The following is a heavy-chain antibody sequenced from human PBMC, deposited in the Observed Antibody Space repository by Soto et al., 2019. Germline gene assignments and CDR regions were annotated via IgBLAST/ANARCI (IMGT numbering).Heavy chain of an antibody. J-gene: IGHJ4*02. CDR1: GGSVSIVRYY. D-gene: IGHD3-22*01. CDR3: ARAGGDYYDSSGYYGY. Sequence: SETLSLTCTVSGGSVSIVRYYWSWILQPPGKGLEWIGYIFYSGSNNYNPSLKTRVTLSVAPPKNQFSLKLSPVTAAHTAVYHCARAGGDYYDSSGYYGYWGQGTLVTVSS. V-gene: IGHV4-61*01. CDR2: IFYSGSN.